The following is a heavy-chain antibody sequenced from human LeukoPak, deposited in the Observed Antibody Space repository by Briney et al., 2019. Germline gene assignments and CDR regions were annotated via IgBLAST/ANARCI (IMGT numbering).Heavy chain of an antibody. J-gene: IGHJ3*02. D-gene: IGHD3-9*01. CDR2: IHSGGST. Sequence: GGSLRLSCAPSGFTVISNYMSWVSQAPGKWLQWVSVIHSGGSTYYADSVKGRFTIYRDNSKNTLYLQMNSLRAEDTAVYYCARTGYAFGIWGQGTMVTVSS. V-gene: IGHV3-66*01. CDR3: ARTGYAFGI. CDR1: GFTVISNY.